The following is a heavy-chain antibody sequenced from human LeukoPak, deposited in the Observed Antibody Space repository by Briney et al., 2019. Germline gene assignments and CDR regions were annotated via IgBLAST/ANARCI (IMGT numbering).Heavy chain of an antibody. V-gene: IGHV1-8*02. D-gene: IGHD1-26*01. J-gene: IGHJ4*02. CDR1: GYTFTSYG. Sequence: ASVKVSCKASGYTFTSYGISWVRQATGQGLEWMGWMNPNSGNTGYAQKFQGRVTMTRNTSISTAYMELSSLRSEDTAVYYCARGSLIGSYYEFDYWGQGTLVTVSS. CDR3: ARGSLIGSYYEFDY. CDR2: MNPNSGNT.